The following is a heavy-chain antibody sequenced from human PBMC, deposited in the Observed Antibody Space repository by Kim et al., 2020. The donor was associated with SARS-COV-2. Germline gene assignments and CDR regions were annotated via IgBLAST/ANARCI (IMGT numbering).Heavy chain of an antibody. D-gene: IGHD6-19*01. CDR3: ASARSGWYYFDY. CDR1: GFTFSSYS. J-gene: IGHJ4*02. Sequence: GGSLRLSCAASGFTFSSYSMNWVRQAPGKGLEWVSSISSSSSYIYYADSVKGRFTISRDNAKNSLYLQMNSLRAEDTAVYYCASARSGWYYFDYWGQGTLVTVSS. CDR2: ISSSSSYI. V-gene: IGHV3-21*01.